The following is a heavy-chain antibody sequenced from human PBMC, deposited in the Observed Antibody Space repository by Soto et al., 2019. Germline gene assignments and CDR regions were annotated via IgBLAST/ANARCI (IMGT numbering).Heavy chain of an antibody. CDR2: ISGSGGRT. CDR1: GFPFINYA. V-gene: IGHV3-23*01. D-gene: IGHD3-10*01. J-gene: IGHJ4*02. Sequence: EVQLLDSGGGSVQPGGSLRLSCAASGFPFINYAMHWVRQAPGKGLEWVSAISGSGGRTYYGDSVKGRFTISRDNSKDTLYLHMNRLTAEDTAVYLCAKEGVRDSSISLYFFDQWGQGTPVTVSS. CDR3: AKEGVRDSSISLYFFDQ.